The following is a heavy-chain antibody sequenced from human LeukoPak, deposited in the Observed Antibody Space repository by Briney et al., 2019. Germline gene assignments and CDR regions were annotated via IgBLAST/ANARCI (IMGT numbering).Heavy chain of an antibody. V-gene: IGHV3-7*01. J-gene: IGHJ6*03. CDR1: GFTFSSYW. Sequence: PGGSLRLSCAASGFTFSSYWMSWVRQAPGKGLEWVANIKKDGSEKYYVDSVKGRFTISRDNAKNSLYLQMNSLRAEDTAVYYCARGPTKSARRGGYYMDVWGKGTTVTASS. D-gene: IGHD1-26*01. CDR3: ARGPTKSARRGGYYMDV. CDR2: IKKDGSEK.